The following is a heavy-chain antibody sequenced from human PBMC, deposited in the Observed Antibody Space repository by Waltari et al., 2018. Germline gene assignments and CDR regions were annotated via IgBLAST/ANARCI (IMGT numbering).Heavy chain of an antibody. CDR1: GFSLSTSGMC. V-gene: IGHV2-70*01. J-gene: IGHJ4*02. CDR2: IDWDDDK. CDR3: ARLLGYSVSYLSLAYFDY. Sequence: QVTLRESGPALVKPTQTLTLTCTFSGFSLSTSGMCVSWIRQPPGRALEWLALIDWDDDKYYSTSLKTRLTISKETSKNQVVLTMTNMDPVDTSTYYCARLLGYSVSYLSLAYFDYWGQGTLVTVSS. D-gene: IGHD1-26*01.